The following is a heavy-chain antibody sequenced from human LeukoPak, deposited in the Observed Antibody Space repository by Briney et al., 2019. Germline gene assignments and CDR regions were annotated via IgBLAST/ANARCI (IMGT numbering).Heavy chain of an antibody. CDR3: ARDPDFWSGYYGDY. Sequence: GGSLRLSCAASGFTFSSYGMHWVRQAPGKGLEWVAVIWYDGSNKYYADSVKGRFTISRDNAKNSLYLQMNSLRAEDTAVYYCARDPDFWSGYYGDYWGQGTLVTVSS. CDR1: GFTFSSYG. J-gene: IGHJ4*02. V-gene: IGHV3-33*01. D-gene: IGHD3-3*01. CDR2: IWYDGSNK.